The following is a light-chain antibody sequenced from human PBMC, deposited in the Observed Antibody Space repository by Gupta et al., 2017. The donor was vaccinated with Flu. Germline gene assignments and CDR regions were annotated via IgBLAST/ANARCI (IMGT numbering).Light chain of an antibody. V-gene: IGLV1-44*01. J-gene: IGLJ2*01. CDR1: SPSIGTSS. CDR2: SNN. CDR3: ATWHDSLNGPV. Sequence: QFVLTQPPSASGTPGQRVTTSCSGSSPSIGTSSVTWYQQLPGTAPKLLIYSNNQRPSGVPDRFSGSKSGTSASLAISGLQSEDEADYYCATWHDSLNGPVFGGGTKLTVL.